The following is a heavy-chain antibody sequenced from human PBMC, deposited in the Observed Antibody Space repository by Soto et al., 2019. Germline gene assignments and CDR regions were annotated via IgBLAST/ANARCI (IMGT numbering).Heavy chain of an antibody. CDR3: ARHRVPYSIRDAFDI. D-gene: IGHD3-3*02. CDR2: IYYSGST. CDR1: SGSISNYW. V-gene: IGHV4-59*08. Sequence: QVQLQESGPGLVKPSETLSLTCTVSSGSISNYWWSWVRQPPGKGLEWIGYIYYSGSTNYNPSLTSRVTISVDTSKNHCSLKLNSVTAADTAVYYCARHRVPYSIRDAFDIWGQGTMVTVSS. J-gene: IGHJ3*02.